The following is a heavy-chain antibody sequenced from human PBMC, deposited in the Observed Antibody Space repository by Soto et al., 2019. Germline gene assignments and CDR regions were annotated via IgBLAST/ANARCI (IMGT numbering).Heavy chain of an antibody. CDR1: GGTFSSYP. D-gene: IGHD3-10*01. J-gene: IGHJ5*02. Sequence: QVQLVQSGAEVKKPGSSVKVSCRASGGTFSSYPINWVRQAPGQGLEWMGRITPILGIANYAQKFQGRVTITADKSTSTASMELSSLTSEDTAVYYCASQESSWGQGTLVTVSS. CDR2: ITPILGIA. CDR3: ASQESS. V-gene: IGHV1-69*02.